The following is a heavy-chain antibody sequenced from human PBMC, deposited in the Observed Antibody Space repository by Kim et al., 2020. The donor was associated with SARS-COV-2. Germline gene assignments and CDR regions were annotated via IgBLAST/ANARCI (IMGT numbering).Heavy chain of an antibody. CDR1: GFTFDDYA. CDR2: ISWHSGSI. V-gene: IGHV3-9*01. D-gene: IGHD3-22*01. J-gene: IGHJ4*02. CDR3: AKGGLGDSSDYFRPLEY. Sequence: GGSLRLSCAASGFTFDDYAMHWVRQAPGKGLEWVSGISWHSGSIGYADSVKGRFTISRDNAKNSLHLQMNSLRPEDTAFYYCAKGGLGDSSDYFRPLEYWGQGTLVTVSS.